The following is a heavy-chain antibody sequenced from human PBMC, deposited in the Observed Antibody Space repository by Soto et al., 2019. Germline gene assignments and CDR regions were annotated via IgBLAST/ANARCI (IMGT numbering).Heavy chain of an antibody. J-gene: IGHJ6*02. CDR3: ARGGGGYYYYGMDV. V-gene: IGHV3-30-3*01. CDR1: AFTLSGDA. Sequence: GPSLRLSCAPPAFTLSGDAMPWVLKARGKILEWVAAISYDGSNKYYADSVKGRFIISRDNSKNTLYLQMNSLRPEETAVYYCARGGGGYYYYGMDVWGQGTTVTVSS. CDR2: ISYDGSNK. D-gene: IGHD2-15*01.